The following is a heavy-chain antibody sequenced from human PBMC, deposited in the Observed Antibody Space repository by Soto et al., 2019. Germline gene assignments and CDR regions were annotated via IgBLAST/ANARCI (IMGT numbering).Heavy chain of an antibody. V-gene: IGHV3-30*03. CDR1: GFTFSSYA. CDR2: ISIRGGDE. CDR3: ARGTIVARQHLDY. J-gene: IGHJ4*02. Sequence: QVQLVESGGGVVQPGESLRLSCAASGFTFSSYAMHWARQAPGKGLEWVTVISIRGGDEYYAESVRGRFTISRDDSKNTMYLHMDRLRVEDTAVDYCARGTIVARQHLDYWGQGTLVTVSS. D-gene: IGHD6-6*01.